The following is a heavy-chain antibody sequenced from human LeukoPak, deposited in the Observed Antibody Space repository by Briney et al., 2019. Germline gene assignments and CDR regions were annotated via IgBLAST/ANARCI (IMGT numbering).Heavy chain of an antibody. CDR3: ARTWGGSGWPKRGDYFDY. CDR2: ISGSGGST. V-gene: IGHV3-23*01. D-gene: IGHD6-19*01. J-gene: IGHJ4*02. CDR1: GFTFSSYA. Sequence: GGSLRLSCAASGFTFSSYAMSWVRQAPGKGLEWVSAISGSGGSTYYADSVKGQFTISRDNSKNTLYLQMNSLRAEDTAVYYCARTWGGSGWPKRGDYFDYWGQGTLVTVSS.